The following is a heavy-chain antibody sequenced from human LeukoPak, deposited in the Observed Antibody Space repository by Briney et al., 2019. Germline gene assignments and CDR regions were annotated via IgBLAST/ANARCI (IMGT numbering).Heavy chain of an antibody. J-gene: IGHJ3*02. D-gene: IGHD2-15*01. V-gene: IGHV3-23*01. Sequence: PGGSLRLSCEASGFTFSSSAMTWVRQAPGEGLEWVSTISGSGGNTYYADSVRGRFTISRDNSKNTLYLQINRLRAEDTAIYYCAKDKYCSDGSCVDALDIWGQGTMVTVSS. CDR3: AKDKYCSDGSCVDALDI. CDR2: ISGSGGNT. CDR1: GFTFSSSA.